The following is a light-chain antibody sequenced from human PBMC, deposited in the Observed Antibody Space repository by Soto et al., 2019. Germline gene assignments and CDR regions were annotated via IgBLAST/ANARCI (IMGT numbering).Light chain of an antibody. V-gene: IGKV1-5*03. CDR3: QQYSTFPFT. J-gene: IGKJ3*01. Sequence: DIQMTQSPSTLSASVGDKVTITCRASQYISRSLAWYQQKPGKAPKLLIYKASSLESGVPSRFSGSGSGTEFTLTISSLQPDDFATFYCQQYSTFPFTFGPGTKVDIK. CDR2: KAS. CDR1: QYISRS.